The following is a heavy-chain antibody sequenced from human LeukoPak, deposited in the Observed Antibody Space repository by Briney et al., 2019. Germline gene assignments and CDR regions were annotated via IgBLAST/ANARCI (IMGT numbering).Heavy chain of an antibody. CDR2: ISAYNGNT. D-gene: IGHD2-2*01. CDR1: GYTFTSYG. V-gene: IGHV1-18*01. Sequence: ASVKVSCKASGYTFTSYGISWVRQAPGQGLEWMGWISAYNGNTNYAQKLQGRVTMTTDTSTSTAYMELRSLRSDDTAVYYCARDSYCSSTSCHHKVQQWQCDYWGQGTLVTVSS. J-gene: IGHJ4*02. CDR3: ARDSYCSSTSCHHKVQQWQCDY.